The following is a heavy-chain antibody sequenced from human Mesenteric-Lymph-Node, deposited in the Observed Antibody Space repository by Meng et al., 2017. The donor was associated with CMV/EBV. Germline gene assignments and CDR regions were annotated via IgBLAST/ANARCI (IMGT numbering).Heavy chain of an antibody. CDR3: ARDRYSSSWSTFDY. V-gene: IGHV1-18*01. CDR1: GYTFTSYG. D-gene: IGHD6-13*01. Sequence: ASGYTFTSYGISGVRQAPGQGLEWMGWISAYNGNTNYAQKLQGRVTMTTDTSTSTAYMELRSLRSDDTAVYYCARDRYSSSWSTFDYWGQGTLVTVSS. J-gene: IGHJ4*02. CDR2: ISAYNGNT.